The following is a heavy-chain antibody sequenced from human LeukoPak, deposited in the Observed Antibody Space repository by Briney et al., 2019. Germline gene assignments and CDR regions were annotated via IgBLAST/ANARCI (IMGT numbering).Heavy chain of an antibody. Sequence: SVKVSCQASGGTFSSYAISWVRQAPGQGLEWMGRIIHIFGIANYAQKFQGRVTITADKSTSTAYMELSSLRSEGTAVYYCARDRSGYCVYDGMDVWGQGTTVTVSS. CDR2: IIHIFGIA. D-gene: IGHD3-3*01. J-gene: IGHJ6*02. CDR3: ARDRSGYCVYDGMDV. V-gene: IGHV1-69*04. CDR1: GGTFSSYA.